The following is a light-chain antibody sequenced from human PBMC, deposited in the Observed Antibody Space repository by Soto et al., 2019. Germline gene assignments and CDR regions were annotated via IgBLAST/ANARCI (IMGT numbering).Light chain of an antibody. J-gene: IGKJ4*01. V-gene: IGKV3-15*01. CDR2: GAS. CDR3: QQYNNWPPLT. Sequence: EIVMTQSPATLSVSPGERATLSCTASQSVSGNLAWYQQKPGQAPRLLIYGASTRATGIPARFSGSGSGTEFTLTISSLQSEDFAVYYCQQYNNWPPLTFGGGNKVEIK. CDR1: QSVSGN.